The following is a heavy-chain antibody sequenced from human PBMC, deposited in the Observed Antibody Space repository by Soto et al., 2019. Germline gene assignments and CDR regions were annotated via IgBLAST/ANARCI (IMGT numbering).Heavy chain of an antibody. V-gene: IGHV3-48*02. D-gene: IGHD6-6*01. Sequence: EVQLVESGGGLVQPWGSLRLSCAASGFTFSSYSMNWVRQAPGKGLEWVSYISSSSSTIYYADSVKGRFTISRDNAKNSLYLQMNSLRDEDTAVYYCARPEYSSSSYGMDVWDQGTTVTVSS. J-gene: IGHJ6*02. CDR3: ARPEYSSSSYGMDV. CDR2: ISSSSSTI. CDR1: GFTFSSYS.